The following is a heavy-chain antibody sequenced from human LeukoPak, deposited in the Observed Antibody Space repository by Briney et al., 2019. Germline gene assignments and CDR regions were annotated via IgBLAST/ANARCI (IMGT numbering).Heavy chain of an antibody. V-gene: IGHV1-2*02. CDR1: GYTFTGYY. J-gene: IGHJ4*02. D-gene: IGHD3-10*01. CDR2: INPNSGGT. Sequence: ASVKVSCKASGYTFTGYYMHWVRQAPGQGLEWMGWINPNSGGTNYAQKFQGRVTMTRDTSISTAYMELSRLRSVDTAVYYCARVGRVTMVRGVNGDFDYWGQGTLVTVSS. CDR3: ARVGRVTMVRGVNGDFDY.